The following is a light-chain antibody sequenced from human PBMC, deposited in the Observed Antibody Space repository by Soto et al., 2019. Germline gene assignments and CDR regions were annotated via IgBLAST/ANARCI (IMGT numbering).Light chain of an antibody. CDR2: GHN. J-gene: IGLJ1*01. Sequence: QSVLTQPPSVSGTPGQRVTISCAGSSSNIGSNVVNWYQHLPGRAPELLIYGHNQRPSGVPDRFSGSKSGTSASLAISGLQSEDEAEYYCAAWDDNLSGFYVFGTGTKVTVL. CDR1: SSNIGSNV. CDR3: AAWDDNLSGFYV. V-gene: IGLV1-44*01.